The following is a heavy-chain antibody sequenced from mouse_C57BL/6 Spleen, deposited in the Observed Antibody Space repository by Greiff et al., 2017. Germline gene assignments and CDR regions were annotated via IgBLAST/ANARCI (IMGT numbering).Heavy chain of an antibody. J-gene: IGHJ4*01. D-gene: IGHD1-1*01. V-gene: IGHV1-18*01. CDR3: ARTTYSSSLYYAMDC. Sequence: VQLQQSGPELVKPGASVKIPCKASGYTFTDYNMDWVKQSHGKSLEWIGDINPNNGGTIYNQKFKGKATLTVDKSSSTAYMELRSLTSEDTAVYYCARTTYSSSLYYAMDCWGQGASGTVSS. CDR1: GYTFTDYN. CDR2: INPNNGGT.